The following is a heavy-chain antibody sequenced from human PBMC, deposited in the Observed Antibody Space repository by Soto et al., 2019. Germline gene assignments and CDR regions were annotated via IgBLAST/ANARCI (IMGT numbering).Heavy chain of an antibody. D-gene: IGHD5-12*01. CDR3: AKDRYGGYIFDS. J-gene: IGHJ5*01. Sequence: QVQLQESGQGLVTPSQTLSLTCTVSGGSISSGGYYWSWIRQHPGQGLEWIGYMFHSGTTYYNPSLKGRVSISVDTSKNQFSLKLTSVTAADTAVYYCAKDRYGGYIFDSWGQGTLVTVSS. V-gene: IGHV4-31*03. CDR1: GGSISSGGYY. CDR2: MFHSGTT.